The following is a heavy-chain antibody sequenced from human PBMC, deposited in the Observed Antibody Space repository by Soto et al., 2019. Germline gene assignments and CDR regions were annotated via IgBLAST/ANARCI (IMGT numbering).Heavy chain of an antibody. CDR1: GFTFNSYG. V-gene: IGHV3-30*03. CDR2: ISYDSTKT. J-gene: IGHJ6*02. D-gene: IGHD1-26*01. CDR3: ARTRSAWSDFHYYSLDV. Sequence: GGSLRLSCAASGFTFNSYGMHWVRQGPGNGLEWVAFISYDSTKTYYADSVKGRFTISRDNSNSALYVQMNSLTGEDTAVYYCARTRSAWSDFHYYSLDVWGQGNTVTVSS.